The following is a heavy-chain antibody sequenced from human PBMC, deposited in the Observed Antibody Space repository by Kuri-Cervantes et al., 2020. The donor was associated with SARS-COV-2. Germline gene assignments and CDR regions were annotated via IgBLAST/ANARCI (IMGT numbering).Heavy chain of an antibody. J-gene: IGHJ6*02. D-gene: IGHD3-10*01. V-gene: IGHV4-59*01. CDR1: GGSISSYY. CDR2: IYYSGST. Sequence: ESLKISCTVSGGSISSYYWSWIRQPPGKGLEWIGYIYYSGSTNYNPSLRSRVTISVDMSKNQFSLKLSSLRSEDTAVYYCARDSALLWFGELSPPGYYGMDVWGQGTTVTVSS. CDR3: ARDSALLWFGELSPPGYYGMDV.